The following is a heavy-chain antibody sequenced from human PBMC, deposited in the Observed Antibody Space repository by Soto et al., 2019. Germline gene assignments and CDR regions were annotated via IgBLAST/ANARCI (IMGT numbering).Heavy chain of an antibody. Sequence: SETLSLTCTVSCGSINSGGYYWTWLRQHPGKGLEWLGYIADFGYTFYNPSLQSRVILSMDTSKSQFSLKLSSATAADTAVYFCARKQAGFFYGIDYWGQGTLVTVSS. J-gene: IGHJ4*02. V-gene: IGHV4-31*03. CDR1: CGSINSGGYY. CDR2: IADFGYT. CDR3: ARKQAGFFYGIDY. D-gene: IGHD3-3*01.